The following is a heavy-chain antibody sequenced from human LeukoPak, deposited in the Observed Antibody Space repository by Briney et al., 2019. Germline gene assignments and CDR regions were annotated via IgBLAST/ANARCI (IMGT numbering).Heavy chain of an antibody. CDR3: AKEGGDGYIAYYFDY. CDR1: GFTFSSYA. D-gene: IGHD5-24*01. CDR2: ISGSGGST. Sequence: GGSLRLSCAASGFTFSSYAMSWARQAPGKGLEWVSAISGSGGSTYYADSVKGRFTISRDNSKNTLYLQMNSLRAEDTAVYYCAKEGGDGYIAYYFDYWGQGTLVTVSS. V-gene: IGHV3-23*01. J-gene: IGHJ4*02.